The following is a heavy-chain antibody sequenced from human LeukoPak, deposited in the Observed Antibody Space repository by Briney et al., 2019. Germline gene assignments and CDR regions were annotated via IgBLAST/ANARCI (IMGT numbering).Heavy chain of an antibody. CDR3: ARDLIGRFSVVTAIPLFDY. CDR2: ISSSSSYI. CDR1: GFTFSSYS. J-gene: IGHJ4*02. V-gene: IGHV3-21*01. D-gene: IGHD2-21*02. Sequence: PGGSLRLSCAASGFTFSSYSMNWVRQAPGKGLEWVSSISSSSSYIYYADSVKGRFTISRDNAKNSLYLQMNSLRAEDTAVYYCARDLIGRFSVVTAIPLFDYWGQGTLVTVSS.